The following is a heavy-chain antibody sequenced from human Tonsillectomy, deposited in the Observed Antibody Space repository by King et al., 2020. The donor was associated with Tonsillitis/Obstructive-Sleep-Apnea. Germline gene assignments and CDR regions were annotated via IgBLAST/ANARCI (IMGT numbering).Heavy chain of an antibody. CDR3: ARDPPGALGYMDV. D-gene: IGHD3-16*01. V-gene: IGHV4-59*01. CDR1: GGSISSYY. Sequence: QLQESGPGLVKPSETLSLTCTVSGGSISSYYWSWIRQPPGKGLEWIGYIYYSGSTNYNPSLKSRVTISVDTSKNQFSLKLSSVTAADTAVYYCARDPPGALGYMDVWGKGTTVTVSS. CDR2: IYYSGST. J-gene: IGHJ6*03.